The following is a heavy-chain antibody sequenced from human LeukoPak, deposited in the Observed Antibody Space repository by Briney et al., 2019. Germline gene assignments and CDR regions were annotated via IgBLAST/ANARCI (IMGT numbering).Heavy chain of an antibody. CDR3: ASGATNAFDI. Sequence: GGSLRLSCAASALTVTSSYMSWVRQAPGKGLEWVSVLQSGGSPYYADSVKGRFTVSRDSSKNILYLQMNSLGAEDTAVYYCASGATNAFDIWGQGTKVTVSS. CDR2: LQSGGSP. J-gene: IGHJ3*02. CDR1: ALTVTSSY. V-gene: IGHV3-66*01. D-gene: IGHD1-26*01.